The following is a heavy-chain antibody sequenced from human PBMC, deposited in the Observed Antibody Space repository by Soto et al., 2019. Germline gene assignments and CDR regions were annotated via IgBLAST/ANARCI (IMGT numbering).Heavy chain of an antibody. V-gene: IGHV1-69*01. CDR3: ARDGIGWELLPDAFDI. Sequence: QVQLVQSGAEVKKPGSSVKVSCKASGGTFSSYAISWVRQAPGQGLEWMGGIIPIFGTANYAQKFQGRVTITADESTSTAYMELSRLRSEDTAVYYCARDGIGWELLPDAFDIWGQGTMVTVSS. J-gene: IGHJ3*02. CDR2: IIPIFGTA. D-gene: IGHD1-26*01. CDR1: GGTFSSYA.